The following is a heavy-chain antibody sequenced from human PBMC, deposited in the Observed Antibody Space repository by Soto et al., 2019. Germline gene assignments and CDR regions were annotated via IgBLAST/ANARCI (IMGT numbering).Heavy chain of an antibody. J-gene: IGHJ4*02. D-gene: IGHD1-26*01. CDR1: VFTFTSYA. CDR2: ISGSGSNT. V-gene: IGHV3-23*01. Sequence: LRLSCAASVFTFTSYAMSWVRLTPGKGLEWVSAISGSGSNTFYADSVRGRFTISRDNSKNTVFLQMNNLRAEDTAVYFCARDRATFDYWGQGTRVTVSS. CDR3: ARDRATFDY.